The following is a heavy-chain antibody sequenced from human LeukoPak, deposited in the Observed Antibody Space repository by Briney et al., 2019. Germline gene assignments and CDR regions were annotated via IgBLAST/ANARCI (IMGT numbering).Heavy chain of an antibody. CDR2: IIPIFGTA. Sequence: SVKVSCKASGGTFSNYAISWVRQAPGQGLEWMGGIIPIFGTANYAQKFRGRVTITADKSTRTAYMELSSLRSEDTAVYYCARAFYLTAEYFQHWGQGTLVTVSS. V-gene: IGHV1-69*06. D-gene: IGHD2/OR15-2a*01. CDR3: ARAFYLTAEYFQH. J-gene: IGHJ1*01. CDR1: GGTFSNYA.